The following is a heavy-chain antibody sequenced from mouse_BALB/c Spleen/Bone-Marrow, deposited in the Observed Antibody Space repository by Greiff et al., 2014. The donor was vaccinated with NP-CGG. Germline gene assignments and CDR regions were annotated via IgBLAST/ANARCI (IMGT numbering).Heavy chain of an antibody. V-gene: IGHV2-9*02. J-gene: IGHJ3*01. D-gene: IGHD1-1*01. CDR1: GFPLSSYG. CDR2: IWAGGGT. Sequence: QVQLQQSGPGLVAPSQSLSITCTVSGFPLSSYGVHWVRQCPGKGLEWLGIIWAGGGTNYNSALMSRLSISKDNSKSQVFLKMNSLQTDDTAMYYCARGDYDSTYWFAYWGQGTLVTVSA. CDR3: ARGDYDSTYWFAY.